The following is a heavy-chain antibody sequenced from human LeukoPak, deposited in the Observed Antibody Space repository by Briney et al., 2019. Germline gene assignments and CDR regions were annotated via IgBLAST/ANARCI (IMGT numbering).Heavy chain of an antibody. D-gene: IGHD1-26*01. Sequence: PGGSLRLSCAASGFTFSNYGMHWVRQAPGKGLQWVAVIWYDGSNEYYTGSVKGRFTISRDNAHNTLYLQMNSLRAEDTAVYYCAREGGSFFFDIWGQGTMVTVSS. CDR2: IWYDGSNE. CDR1: GFTFSNYG. J-gene: IGHJ3*02. V-gene: IGHV3-33*01. CDR3: AREGGSFFFDI.